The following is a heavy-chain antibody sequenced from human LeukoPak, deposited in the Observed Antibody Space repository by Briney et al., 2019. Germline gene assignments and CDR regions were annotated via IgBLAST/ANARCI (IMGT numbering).Heavy chain of an antibody. CDR1: GFTFSSYW. V-gene: IGHV3-7*03. Sequence: GGSLRLSCAASGFTFSSYWMSWVRQAPGKGLEWVANIKQDGSEKYYVDSVKGRFTISRDNAMNSLYLQMNSLRAEDTAVYYCARVRYSSSWYLDYWAQETLVTVSS. CDR3: ARVRYSSSWYLDY. CDR2: IKQDGSEK. D-gene: IGHD6-13*01. J-gene: IGHJ4*02.